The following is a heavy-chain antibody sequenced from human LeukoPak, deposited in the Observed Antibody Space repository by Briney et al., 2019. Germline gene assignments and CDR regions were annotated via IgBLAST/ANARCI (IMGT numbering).Heavy chain of an antibody. J-gene: IGHJ4*02. Sequence: SETLSLTCAVSGGSISSGGYSWSWIRQPPGKGLEWIGYIYHSGSTYYNPSLKSRVTISVDRSKNQFSLKLSSVTAADTAVYYCAGAGGPSKCYFDYWGQGTLVTVSS. V-gene: IGHV4-30-2*01. CDR2: IYHSGST. CDR1: GGSISSGGYS. CDR3: AGAGGPSKCYFDY. D-gene: IGHD2-2*01.